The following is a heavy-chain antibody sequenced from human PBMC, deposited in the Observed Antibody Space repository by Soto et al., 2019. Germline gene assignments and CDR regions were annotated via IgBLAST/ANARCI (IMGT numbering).Heavy chain of an antibody. J-gene: IGHJ5*02. D-gene: IGHD5-18*01. V-gene: IGHV4-39*01. Sequence: LSLTCTASGGSISSSSYYWGWIRQPPGKGLEWIGSIYYSGSTYYNPSLKSRVTISVDTSKNQFSLKLSSVTAADTAVYYCARHEPNRGYSYGYSGSWFDPWGQGTLVTVSS. CDR1: GGSISSSSYY. CDR3: ARHEPNRGYSYGYSGSWFDP. CDR2: IYYSGST.